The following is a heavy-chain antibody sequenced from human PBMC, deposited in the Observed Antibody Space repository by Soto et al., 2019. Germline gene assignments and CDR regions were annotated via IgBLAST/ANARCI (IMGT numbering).Heavy chain of an antibody. CDR1: GGSISSYY. CDR3: ARPYVVNYYYYGMDI. Sequence: PSETLSLTCTVSGGSISSYYWSWIRQPPGKGLEWIGYIYYSGSTNYNPSLKSRVTISVDTSKNQFSLKLSSVTAAGTAVYYCARPYVVNYYYYGMDIWGQGTTVTVSS. J-gene: IGHJ6*02. CDR2: IYYSGST. V-gene: IGHV4-59*08. D-gene: IGHD3-22*01.